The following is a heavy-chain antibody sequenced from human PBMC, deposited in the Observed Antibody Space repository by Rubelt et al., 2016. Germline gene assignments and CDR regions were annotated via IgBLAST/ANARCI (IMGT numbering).Heavy chain of an antibody. J-gene: IGHJ5*02. D-gene: IGHD3-10*01. CDR3: ARRSLGWFDP. V-gene: IGHV4-59*08. CDR2: IYYSGST. Sequence: QVQLQESGPGLVKPSETLSLTCTVSGGSISSYYWSWIRQPPGKGLEWIGYIYYSGSTNYNPSLKSRVTISVDTSKNQFSLKLSSVTAADTAVYYCARRSLGWFDPWGQGTLVTVSS. CDR1: GGSISSYY.